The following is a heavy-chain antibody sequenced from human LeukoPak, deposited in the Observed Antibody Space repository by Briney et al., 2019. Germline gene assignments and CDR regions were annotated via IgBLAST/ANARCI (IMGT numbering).Heavy chain of an antibody. CDR1: GGSFSGYY. CDR2: INHSGST. J-gene: IGHJ4*02. V-gene: IGHV4-34*01. D-gene: IGHD3-3*01. CDR3: ARAHYTFARYGGFDD. Sequence: PSETLSLTCAVYGGSFSGYYWSWIRQPPGKGLEWIGEINHSGSTNYNPSLKSRVTISVDTSKNQFSLKLSSVTAADTAVYYCARAHYTFARYGGFDDWGQGTLVTVSS.